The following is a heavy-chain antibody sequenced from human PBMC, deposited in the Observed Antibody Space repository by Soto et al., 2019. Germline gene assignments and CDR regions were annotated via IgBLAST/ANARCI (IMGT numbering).Heavy chain of an antibody. J-gene: IGHJ6*02. CDR2: ISSSSSYI. CDR3: ARYGVSQVSYYYGMDV. V-gene: IGHV3-21*01. D-gene: IGHD6-13*01. Sequence: LRLSCAASGFTFSSYSMNWVRQAPGKGLEWVSSISSSSSYIYYADSVKGRFTISRDNAKNSLYLQMNSLRAEDTAVYYCARYGVSQVSYYYGMDVWGQGTTVTVSS. CDR1: GFTFSSYS.